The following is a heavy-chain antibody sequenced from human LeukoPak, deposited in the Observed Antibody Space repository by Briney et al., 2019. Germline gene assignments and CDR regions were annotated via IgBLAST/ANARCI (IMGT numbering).Heavy chain of an antibody. Sequence: SETLSLTCTVSGGSISSGDYSWSWIRQPPGKGLEWIGYIYQSGSTYYNPSLKSRVTISVDRSKNQFSLKLNSVTAADTAVYYCARGAFWSGQDWGQGTLVTVSS. CDR3: ARGAFWSGQD. V-gene: IGHV4-30-2*01. D-gene: IGHD3-3*01. CDR1: GGSISSGDYS. CDR2: IYQSGST. J-gene: IGHJ4*02.